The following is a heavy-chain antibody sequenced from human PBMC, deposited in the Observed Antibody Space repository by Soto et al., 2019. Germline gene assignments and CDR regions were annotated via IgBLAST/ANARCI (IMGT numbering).Heavy chain of an antibody. D-gene: IGHD5-12*01. J-gene: IGHJ4*02. CDR2: IHYSGST. Sequence: QVQLQESGPGLVKPSETLSLTCTVSGGSISSYYWSWIRQPPGKGLESIGYIHYSGSTNYNPSLKSRVTISVDTSKNQFSLRLTSVTAADTAVYYCARGHGGYDGLDYWGQGTLVTVSS. CDR1: GGSISSYY. V-gene: IGHV4-59*01. CDR3: ARGHGGYDGLDY.